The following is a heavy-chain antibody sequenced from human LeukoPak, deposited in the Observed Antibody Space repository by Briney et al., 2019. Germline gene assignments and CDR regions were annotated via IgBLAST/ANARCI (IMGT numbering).Heavy chain of an antibody. CDR2: IKQDGSEK. J-gene: IGHJ3*02. CDR1: GFTFSSYW. CDR3: ARHNTPSDYGNGFDI. V-gene: IGHV3-7*01. Sequence: GGSLRLSCAASGFTFSSYWMSWVRHAPGKGLEWVANIKQDGSEKYYVDSVKGRFTISRDNAKNSLYLQMNSLRAEDTAVYYCARHNTPSDYGNGFDIWGQGTMVTVSS. D-gene: IGHD3-16*01.